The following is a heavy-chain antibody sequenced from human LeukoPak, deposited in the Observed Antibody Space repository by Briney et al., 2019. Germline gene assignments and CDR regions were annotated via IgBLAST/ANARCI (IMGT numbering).Heavy chain of an antibody. CDR2: VDVHEEGP. Sequence: GSLRLSSAAFGFTLSSYWMHWCRKAPEKGPMGFARVDVHEEGPAYADSVKGRFTISRDNAKNTLSLQMNSLSAEDTAVYYCARSNYDTTTFSSHLDVWGQGTLVTVS. D-gene: IGHD2/OR15-2a*01. V-gene: IGHV3-74*01. CDR3: ARSNYDTTTFSSHLDV. CDR1: GFTLSSYW. J-gene: IGHJ4*02.